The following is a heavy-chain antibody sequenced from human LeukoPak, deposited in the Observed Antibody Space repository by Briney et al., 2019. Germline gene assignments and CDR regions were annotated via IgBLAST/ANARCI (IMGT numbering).Heavy chain of an antibody. CDR3: ARELDYSNPFDY. V-gene: IGHV5-51*07. CDR2: IYPGDSDT. CDR1: GYSFTNYW. Sequence: GESLKISCKGSGYSFTNYWIGWVHQMPGKGLEWMGIIYPGDSDTRYSPSFQGQVTISADKSISTAYLQWSSLKASDTAMYYCARELDYSNPFDYWGQRTLVTVSS. J-gene: IGHJ4*02. D-gene: IGHD4-11*01.